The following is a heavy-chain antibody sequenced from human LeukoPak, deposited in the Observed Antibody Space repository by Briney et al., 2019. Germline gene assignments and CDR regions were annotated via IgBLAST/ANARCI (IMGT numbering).Heavy chain of an antibody. CDR1: GFTVSFYA. CDR2: IAGGGSST. V-gene: IGHV3-23*01. Sequence: GGSLKLSCAASGFTVSFYAMSWVRQAPGKGLEWVSVIAGGGSSTYYADSVKGRFTISRDNSKNTLYLQMNSLRVEDTAVYYCVKDPDPRYCSSTSCSPIWGQGTMVTVSS. CDR3: VKDPDPRYCSSTSCSPI. D-gene: IGHD2-2*01. J-gene: IGHJ3*02.